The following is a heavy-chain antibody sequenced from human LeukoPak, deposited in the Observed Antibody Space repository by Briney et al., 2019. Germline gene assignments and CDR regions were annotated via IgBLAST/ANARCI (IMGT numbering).Heavy chain of an antibody. J-gene: IGHJ6*02. CDR1: GFTFSSYW. V-gene: IGHV3-7*05. CDR2: INQDGHEK. CDR3: VRDMDV. Sequence: GGSLRLSCVTSGFTFSSYWMTWVRQAPGKGLEWVANINQDGHEKNYVDSVKGRFTMSRDNPKNSVYLQMNSLRAEDTAAYFCVRDMDVWAQGTTVTVSS.